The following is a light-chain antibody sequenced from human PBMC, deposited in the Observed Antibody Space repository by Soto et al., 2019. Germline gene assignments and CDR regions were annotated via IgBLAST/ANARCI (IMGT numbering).Light chain of an antibody. CDR2: DAS. J-gene: IGKJ1*01. CDR3: QQYDNLVWT. V-gene: IGKV1-33*01. CDR1: QDISNY. Sequence: DIQMTQSLSSLSASVGDRVTITCQASQDISNYLNWYQQKPGKAPKLLIYDASNLETGVPSRFSGSGSGTDFTFTISSLQPEDIATYYCQQYDNLVWTFGQGTKVEIK.